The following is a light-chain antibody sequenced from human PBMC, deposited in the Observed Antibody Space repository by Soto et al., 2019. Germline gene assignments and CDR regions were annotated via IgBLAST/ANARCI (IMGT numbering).Light chain of an antibody. V-gene: IGKV3-20*01. CDR2: GTS. J-gene: IGKJ1*01. Sequence: EIVLTQSPCTLSLSPGERATLSCRASQSVSSSYFAWYQQKPGQAPRLLIYGTSSRATAIPDRFSGSGSGTDFTLTNSSLEPEDVAVDYCQEYGSSSWTFGQGPEVEIK. CDR1: QSVSSSY. CDR3: QEYGSSSWT.